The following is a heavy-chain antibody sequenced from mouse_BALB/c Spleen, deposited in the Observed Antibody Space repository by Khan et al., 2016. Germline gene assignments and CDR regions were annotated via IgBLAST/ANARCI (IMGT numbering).Heavy chain of an antibody. CDR1: GFSLTSYG. CDR2: IWSDGST. D-gene: IGHD1-3*01. V-gene: IGHV2-6*02. CDR3: ARRDDSGGAMDY. Sequence: QVQLKESGPGLVAPSQSLSITCTVSGFSLTSYGVHWVRQPPGKGLEWLVVIWSDGSTTYNSALKSRLSISKDNSKSHVFLKMNSLQTDDTAMYYCARRDDSGGAMDYWGQGTSVTVSS. J-gene: IGHJ4*01.